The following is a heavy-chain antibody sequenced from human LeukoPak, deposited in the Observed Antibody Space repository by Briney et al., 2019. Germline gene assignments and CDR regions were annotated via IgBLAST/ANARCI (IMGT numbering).Heavy chain of an antibody. D-gene: IGHD1-1*01. CDR2: IYYSGST. V-gene: IGHV4-59*08. J-gene: IGHJ4*02. Sequence: SETLSLTCTVSGGSISSYYWSWIRQPPGKGLEWIGYIYYSGSTNYNPSLKSRVTISVDTSKNQFSLKLSSVTAADTAVYYCARHGPARYAVFDYWGQGTLVTVSS. CDR3: ARHGPARYAVFDY. CDR1: GGSISSYY.